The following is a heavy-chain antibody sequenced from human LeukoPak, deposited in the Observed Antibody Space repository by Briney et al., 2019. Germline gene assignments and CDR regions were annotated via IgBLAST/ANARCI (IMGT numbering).Heavy chain of an antibody. Sequence: GGSLRLSCAASGFTFSSYGMHWVRQAPGKGLEWVAFIRYDGSNKYYADSVKGRFTISRDNSKNTLYLQMNSLRAEDTAVYYCAKSPTLGYYYYYMDVWGKGTTVTVSS. CDR3: AKSPTLGYYYYYMDV. V-gene: IGHV3-30*02. D-gene: IGHD7-27*01. CDR2: IRYDGSNK. J-gene: IGHJ6*03. CDR1: GFTFSSYG.